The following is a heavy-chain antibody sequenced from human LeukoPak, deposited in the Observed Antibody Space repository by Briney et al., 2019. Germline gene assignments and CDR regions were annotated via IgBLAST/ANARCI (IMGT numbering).Heavy chain of an antibody. Sequence: LSLTCAVPGGSINRGGNSWGGTGKHQGRGLEGIENIYHTESTYYNPSLKSRVVISLDMSKNHFSLRLSALTAADTAVYHCAREYYGDYTYRYFDVWGRGTLVTVSS. CDR1: GGSINRGGNS. CDR2: IYHTEST. D-gene: IGHD4-17*01. V-gene: IGHV4-30-2*01. J-gene: IGHJ2*01. CDR3: AREYYGDYTYRYFDV.